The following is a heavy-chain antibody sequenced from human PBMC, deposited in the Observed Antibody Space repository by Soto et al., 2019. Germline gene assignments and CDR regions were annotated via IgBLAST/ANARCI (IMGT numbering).Heavy chain of an antibody. V-gene: IGHV1-18*01. Sequence: GASVKVSCKASGYTFTSYVISWVRQAPGQGLEWMGWISAYNGNTNYAQKLQGRVTMTTDTSTSTAYMELRSLRSDDTAVYYCARDIQKGVAGDEIDFDYWGQGTLVTVSS. D-gene: IGHD6-19*01. CDR2: ISAYNGNT. CDR3: ARDIQKGVAGDEIDFDY. CDR1: GYTFTSYV. J-gene: IGHJ4*02.